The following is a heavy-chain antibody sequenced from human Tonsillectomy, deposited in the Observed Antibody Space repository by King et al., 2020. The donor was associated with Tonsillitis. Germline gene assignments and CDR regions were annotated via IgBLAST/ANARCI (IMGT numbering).Heavy chain of an antibody. J-gene: IGHJ3*01. CDR2: ISPNSGGT. V-gene: IGHV1-2*02. CDR1: GYTFSDYY. CDR3: ARDEIVATPSGSAFDL. Sequence: QLVQSGAEVKKPGASVKISCKASGYTFSDYYIHWGRQAPGQGLEWMGWISPNSGGTNYAQKFQGRVTMTRDTSIITAYMEVNRLRSDDTAVYYCARDEIVATPSGSAFDLWGQGTMVTVSS. D-gene: IGHD3-10*01.